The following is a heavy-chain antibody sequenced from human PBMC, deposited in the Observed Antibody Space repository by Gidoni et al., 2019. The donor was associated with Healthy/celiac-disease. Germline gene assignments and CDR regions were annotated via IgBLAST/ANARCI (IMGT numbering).Heavy chain of an antibody. V-gene: IGHV5-51*01. CDR2: IYPGDSGT. D-gene: IGHD4-17*01. J-gene: IGHJ6*02. Sequence: EVQLVQSGAEVKKPGESLKIPCKGSGYSFTSYWIGWVRQMPGKGLGWMGIIYPGDSGTRYSPSFQGQVTISADKSISTAYLQWSSLKASDTAMYYCARAVGGDYRYYYYGMDVWGQGTTVTVSS. CDR3: ARAVGGDYRYYYYGMDV. CDR1: GYSFTSYW.